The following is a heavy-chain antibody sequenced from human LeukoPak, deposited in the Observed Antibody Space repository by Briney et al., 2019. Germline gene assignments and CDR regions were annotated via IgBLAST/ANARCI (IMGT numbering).Heavy chain of an antibody. D-gene: IGHD7-27*01. Sequence: GASVKVSCKASGYTFTGYYMHWVRQAPGQGLEWMGWINPNSGGTDYAQKFQGWDTMTRDTSISTAYMELSRLRSDDTAVYYCARGPPNWGPDFWGQGTLITVSS. V-gene: IGHV1-2*04. CDR1: GYTFTGYY. J-gene: IGHJ4*02. CDR3: ARGPPNWGPDF. CDR2: INPNSGGT.